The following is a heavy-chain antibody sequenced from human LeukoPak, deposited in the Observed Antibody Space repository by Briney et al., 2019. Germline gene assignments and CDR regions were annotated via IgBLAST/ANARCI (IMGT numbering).Heavy chain of an antibody. CDR1: GLMSNNYG. J-gene: IGHJ4*02. Sequence: GTSLRLSCAASGLMSNNYGIHWVRQAPGKGLEWVAVIWYDGSREEYGDSVKGRFTISRDFSKRTVYLQMNSIRDEDTAVYYCARDYWNQSRLVTTILYYFDLWGQGTLVTVYS. CDR2: IWYDGSRE. CDR3: ARDYWNQSRLVTTILYYFDL. D-gene: IGHD2-21*02. V-gene: IGHV3-33*01.